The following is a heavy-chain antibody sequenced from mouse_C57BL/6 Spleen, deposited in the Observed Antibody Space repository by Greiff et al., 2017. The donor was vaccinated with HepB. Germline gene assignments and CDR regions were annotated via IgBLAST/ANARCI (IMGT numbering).Heavy chain of an antibody. D-gene: IGHD1-1*01. CDR3: ARRITTVVATGYFDV. J-gene: IGHJ1*03. V-gene: IGHV1-42*01. CDR1: GYSFTGYY. CDR2: INPSTGGT. Sequence: SGYSFTGYYMNWVKQSPEKSLEWIGEINPSTGGTTYNQKFKAKATLTVDKSSSTAFMQLKSLTSEDSAVYYCARRITTVVATGYFDVWGTGTTVTVSS.